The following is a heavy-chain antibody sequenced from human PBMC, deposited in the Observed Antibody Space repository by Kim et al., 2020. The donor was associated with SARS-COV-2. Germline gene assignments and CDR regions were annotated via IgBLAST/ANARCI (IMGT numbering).Heavy chain of an antibody. D-gene: IGHD3-22*01. V-gene: IGHV3-11*03. CDR2: ITNSGSYT. CDR1: GFTFSHSY. J-gene: IGHJ4*02. Sequence: GGSLRLSCSASGFTFSHSYMTWIRQAPGKGVEWLSYITNSGSYTSYVDSLRGRFTISRDNAKYSLFLQINGLRAEHTAVYYCARLQYSSESSGYPPDSWGQGTLVTVSS. CDR3: ARLQYSSESSGYPPDS.